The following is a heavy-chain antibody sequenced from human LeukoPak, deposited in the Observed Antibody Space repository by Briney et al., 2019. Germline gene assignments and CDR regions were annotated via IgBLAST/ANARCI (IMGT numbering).Heavy chain of an antibody. D-gene: IGHD2-2*01. CDR2: ISSSGTTM. V-gene: IGHV3-48*03. J-gene: IGHJ4*02. Sequence: GGSLRLSCATSRFTFSSYEMNWVRQAPGKGLEWVSYISSSGTTMYCADSVKGRFTISRDNARKSLYLQMNSLRAEDTAIYYCARAGEYCSSTSCYVAHYWGRGTLVTVSS. CDR3: ARAGEYCSSTSCYVAHY. CDR1: RFTFSSYE.